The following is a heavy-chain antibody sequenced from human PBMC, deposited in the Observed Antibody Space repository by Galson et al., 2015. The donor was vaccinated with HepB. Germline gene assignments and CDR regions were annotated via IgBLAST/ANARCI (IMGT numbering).Heavy chain of an antibody. Sequence: SVKVSCKASGYTFTRYAMHWVRQAPGQRLEWMGWINAGNGNTKYSQKFQGRVTITRDTSASTAYMELSSLRSEDTAVYYCARGLHSSGWFYWYFDLWGRGTLVTVSS. J-gene: IGHJ2*01. CDR3: ARGLHSSGWFYWYFDL. V-gene: IGHV1-3*01. D-gene: IGHD6-19*01. CDR2: INAGNGNT. CDR1: GYTFTRYA.